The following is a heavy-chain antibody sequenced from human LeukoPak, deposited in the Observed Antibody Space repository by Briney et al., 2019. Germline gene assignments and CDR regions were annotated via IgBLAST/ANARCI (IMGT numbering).Heavy chain of an antibody. CDR1: GYSFTSYW. J-gene: IGHJ5*02. CDR2: IYPGDSDT. D-gene: IGHD2-2*01. CDR3: ARHAHGTPQGDIVVVPAASWFDP. Sequence: GESLKISCKGSGYSFTSYWIGWVRQMPGKRLEWMGIIYPGDSDTRYSPSFQGQVTISADKSISTAYLQWSSLKASDTAMYYCARHAHGTPQGDIVVVPAASWFDPWGQGTLVTVSS. V-gene: IGHV5-51*01.